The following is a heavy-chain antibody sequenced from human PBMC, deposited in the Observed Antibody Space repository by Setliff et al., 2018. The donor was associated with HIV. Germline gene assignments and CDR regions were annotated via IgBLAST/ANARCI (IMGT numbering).Heavy chain of an antibody. CDR3: ARIYYYDKGSLDS. J-gene: IGHJ4*02. CDR1: GFTFRTFA. Sequence: GGSLRLSCVASGFTFRTFAMHWVRQAPGKGLEWVSVISFDGSRTSYADSVKGRLTISRDNSKSTLYLQMNSLRDEDTGTYYCARIYYYDKGSLDSWGQGTRVTVS. V-gene: IGHV3-30*01. CDR2: ISFDGSRT. D-gene: IGHD3-22*01.